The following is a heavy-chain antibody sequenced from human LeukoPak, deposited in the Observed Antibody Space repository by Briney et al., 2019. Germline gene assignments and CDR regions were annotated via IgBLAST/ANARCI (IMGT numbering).Heavy chain of an antibody. J-gene: IGHJ4*02. Sequence: PGGSLRLSCAASGFTFSHSAMSWVRQAPGKGLEWVSYISSSGSTIYYADSVKGRFTISRDNAKNSLYLQMNSLRAEDTAVYYCARDRPYYDILTGYYHRLLFDYWGQGTLVTVSS. CDR3: ARDRPYYDILTGYYHRLLFDY. CDR1: GFTFSHSA. D-gene: IGHD3-9*01. V-gene: IGHV3-48*03. CDR2: ISSSGSTI.